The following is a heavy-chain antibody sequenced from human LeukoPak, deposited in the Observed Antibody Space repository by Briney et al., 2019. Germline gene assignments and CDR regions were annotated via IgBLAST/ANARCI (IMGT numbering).Heavy chain of an antibody. D-gene: IGHD1-14*01. Sequence: GGSLRLSCAASGFTFSSYAMSWVRQAPGKGLEWVSAISGSGGSTYYADSVKGRFTLSRDNSKSTLYLQMNSLRAEDTAVYYCASPGENRDYWGQGTLVTVSS. J-gene: IGHJ4*02. CDR3: ASPGENRDY. CDR2: ISGSGGST. CDR1: GFTFSSYA. V-gene: IGHV3-23*01.